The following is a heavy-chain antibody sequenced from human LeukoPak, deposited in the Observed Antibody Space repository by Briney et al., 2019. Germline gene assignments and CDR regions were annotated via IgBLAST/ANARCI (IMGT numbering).Heavy chain of an antibody. CDR1: GLAFSAYK. CDR3: AKAPRSSGASENNWFDP. V-gene: IGHV3-74*01. CDR2: ISTDGYTT. D-gene: IGHD1-26*01. Sequence: GGSLRLSCAASGLAFSAYKMHWVRQAPRKGLVWVSRISTDGYTTDYADFVQGRFTASRDNSMNTLYLQMNTLRAEDTAVYYCAKAPRSSGASENNWFDPWGQGTLVTVSS. J-gene: IGHJ5*02.